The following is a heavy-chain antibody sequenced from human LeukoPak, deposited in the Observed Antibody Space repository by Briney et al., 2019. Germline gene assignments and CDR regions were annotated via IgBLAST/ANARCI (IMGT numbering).Heavy chain of an antibody. Sequence: SQTLSLTCTVSGGSISSGGHYWSWIRQHPGKGLEWIAYISYSGSTNYNPSLKSRVTISVDTSKNQFSLKPSSVTAADTAVYYCARGADKYYFDYWGQGTLVTVSS. J-gene: IGHJ4*02. CDR2: ISYSGST. V-gene: IGHV4-31*03. D-gene: IGHD1-26*01. CDR1: GGSISSGGHY. CDR3: ARGADKYYFDY.